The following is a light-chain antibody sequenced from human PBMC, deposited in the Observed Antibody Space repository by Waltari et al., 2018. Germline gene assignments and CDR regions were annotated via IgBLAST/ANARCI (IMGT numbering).Light chain of an antibody. J-gene: IGLJ1*01. V-gene: IGLV2-14*03. CDR2: DVS. CDR3: SSYTSSSTRV. Sequence: QQHTCKAPKPMVYDVSNRPSECSNRFSGSKSGSTSSLTISGLQAEDEADYYCSSYTSSSTRVFGTGTKVTVL.